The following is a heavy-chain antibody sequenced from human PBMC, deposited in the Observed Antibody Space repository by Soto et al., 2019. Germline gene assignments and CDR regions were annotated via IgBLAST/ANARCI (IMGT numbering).Heavy chain of an antibody. CDR3: ARVTRYYNFWSGYPNWFDP. CDR2: IYYSGST. Sequence: PSETLSLTCTVSGGSISSGGYYWSWIRQHPGKGLEWIGYIYYSGSTYYNPSLKSRVTISVDTSKNQFSLKLSSVTAADTAVYYCARVTRYYNFWSGYPNWFDPWGQGTLVTVSS. CDR1: GGSISSGGYY. J-gene: IGHJ5*02. D-gene: IGHD3-3*01. V-gene: IGHV4-31*03.